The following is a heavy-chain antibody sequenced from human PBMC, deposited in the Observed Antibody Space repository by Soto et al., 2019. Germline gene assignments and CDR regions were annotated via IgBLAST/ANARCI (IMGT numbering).Heavy chain of an antibody. V-gene: IGHV3-23*01. D-gene: IGHD2-21*02. Sequence: GGSMRLSCAASGFSFSTCAMGWVRQAPGKGLEWGSGFSYSGGTIDYADAVKGRFTISRDNSKNTLYLQLNSLRAEDTAVYYCAKLVETLHPHAYWGQGTLVTVSS. CDR2: FSYSGGTI. J-gene: IGHJ4*02. CDR1: GFSFSTCA. CDR3: AKLVETLHPHAY.